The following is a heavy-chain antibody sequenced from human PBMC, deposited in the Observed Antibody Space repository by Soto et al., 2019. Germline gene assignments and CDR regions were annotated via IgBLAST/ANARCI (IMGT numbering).Heavy chain of an antibody. J-gene: IGHJ6*02. D-gene: IGHD3-16*01. Sequence: QEQLVQSGAEVKKPGASVRVSCKASGYTFSVYYMHWVRQAPGQGLEWMGWLYPKTGVTTYAQKFQGRVTMTRDTSSTTAHMELSGLKSEDTAVYYCARGLGGAWGMDVWGQGTTVTVSS. CDR1: GYTFSVYY. CDR3: ARGLGGAWGMDV. CDR2: LYPKTGVT. V-gene: IGHV1-2*02.